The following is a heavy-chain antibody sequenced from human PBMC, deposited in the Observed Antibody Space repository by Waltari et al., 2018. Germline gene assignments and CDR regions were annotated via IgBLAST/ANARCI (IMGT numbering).Heavy chain of an antibody. D-gene: IGHD3-22*01. CDR1: GGYISSSRYY. Sequence: QLQLQESGPGLVKPSETLSLTCTVSGGYISSSRYYWGWIGQPPGKGLEWIGSSYYSGSTYYNPSLKSRVTISVDTSKNQFSLKLSSVTAADTAVYYCARLIVVPTSDAFDIWGQGTMVTVSS. CDR2: SYYSGST. V-gene: IGHV4-39*01. J-gene: IGHJ3*02. CDR3: ARLIVVPTSDAFDI.